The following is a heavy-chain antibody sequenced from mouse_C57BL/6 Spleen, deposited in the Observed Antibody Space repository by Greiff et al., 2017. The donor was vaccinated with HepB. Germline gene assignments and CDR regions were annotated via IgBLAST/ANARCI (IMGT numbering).Heavy chain of an antibody. J-gene: IGHJ2*01. CDR2: INPYNGGT. V-gene: IGHV1-19*01. D-gene: IGHD2-4*01. Sequence: EVQLQQSGPVLVKPGASVKMSCKASGYTFTDYYMNWVKQSHGKSLEWIGVINPYNGGTSYNQKFKGKATLTVDTSSSTAYMELNSLTSEDSAVYYCARRDYVSYYFDYWGQGTTLTVSS. CDR1: GYTFTDYY. CDR3: ARRDYVSYYFDY.